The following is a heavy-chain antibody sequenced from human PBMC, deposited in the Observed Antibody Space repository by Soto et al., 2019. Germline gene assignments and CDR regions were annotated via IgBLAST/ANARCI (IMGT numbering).Heavy chain of an antibody. J-gene: IGHJ4*02. V-gene: IGHV3-21*01. Sequence: GGSLRLSCAASGFTFSSYSMNWVRQAPGKGLEWVSSISSSSSYIYYADSVKGRFTISRDNAKNSLYLRMNSLRAEDTAVYYCARDGYYDSSGYYEGSFDYWGQGTLVTVSS. CDR1: GFTFSSYS. D-gene: IGHD3-22*01. CDR3: ARDGYYDSSGYYEGSFDY. CDR2: ISSSSSYI.